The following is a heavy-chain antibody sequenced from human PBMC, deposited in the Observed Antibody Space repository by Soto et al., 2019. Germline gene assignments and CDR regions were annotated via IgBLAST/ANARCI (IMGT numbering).Heavy chain of an antibody. D-gene: IGHD3-22*01. CDR3: ARGTSGYSF. J-gene: IGHJ4*02. V-gene: IGHV3-53*01. CDR2: IYSSGTT. CDR1: GLHFSTKD. Sequence: PXEFLGLSCAASGLHFSTKDMNGVRQAPGKGLEWVSMIYSSGTTYYADSVKGRFSISRDKSKNTLYLQMNSLRADDTAVYYCARGTSGYSFWGQGTLVTVSS.